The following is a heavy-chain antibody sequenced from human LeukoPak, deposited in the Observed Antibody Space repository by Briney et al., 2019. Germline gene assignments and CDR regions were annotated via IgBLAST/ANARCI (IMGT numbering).Heavy chain of an antibody. V-gene: IGHV1-18*01. Sequence: ASVKVSCKASGYTFTSYDINWVRQAPGQGLEWMGWISAYNGNTNYAQKLQGRVTMTTDTSTSTAYMELRSLRSDDTAVYYCARSYYYDSSGYHGYWGQGTLVTVSS. J-gene: IGHJ4*02. D-gene: IGHD3-22*01. CDR2: ISAYNGNT. CDR3: ARSYYYDSSGYHGY. CDR1: GYTFTSYD.